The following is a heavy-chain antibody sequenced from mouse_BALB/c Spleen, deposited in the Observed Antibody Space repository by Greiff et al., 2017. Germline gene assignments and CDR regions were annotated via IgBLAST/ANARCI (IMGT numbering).Heavy chain of an antibody. CDR2: ISDGGSYT. Sequence: EVQVVESGGGLVKPGGSLKLSCAASGFTFSDYYMYWVRQTPEKRLEWVATISDGGSYTYYPDSVKGRFTISRDNAKNNLYLQMSSLKSEDTAMYYCARGYDYDSYYAMDYWGQGTSVTVSS. J-gene: IGHJ4*01. V-gene: IGHV5-4*02. D-gene: IGHD2-4*01. CDR1: GFTFSDYY. CDR3: ARGYDYDSYYAMDY.